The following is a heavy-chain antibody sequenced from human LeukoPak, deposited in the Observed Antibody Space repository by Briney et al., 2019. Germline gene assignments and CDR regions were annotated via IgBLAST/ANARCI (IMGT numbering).Heavy chain of an antibody. D-gene: IGHD6-19*01. CDR1: GGTFSSYA. Sequence: SVKVSFKASGGTFSSYAISWVRQAPGQGLEWMGGIIPIFGTANYAQKFQGRVTITADESTSTAYMELSSLRSEDTAVYYCARDHGSGKPNWFDPWGQGTLVTVSS. CDR3: ARDHGSGKPNWFDP. J-gene: IGHJ5*02. V-gene: IGHV1-69*01. CDR2: IIPIFGTA.